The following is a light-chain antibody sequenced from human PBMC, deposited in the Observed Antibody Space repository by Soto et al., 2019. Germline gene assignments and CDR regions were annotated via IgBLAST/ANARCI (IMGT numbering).Light chain of an antibody. CDR2: DAS. Sequence: EIVLTQSPGTLSLSPGERATLSCRASQSVSNSYLAWYQQKPGQAPRLLIYDASSRATGIPDRFSGSGSGTDFTLTISRLEPEDFAVYYCQQYGGSTRTFGQGTKVEIK. CDR1: QSVSNSY. CDR3: QQYGGSTRT. V-gene: IGKV3-20*01. J-gene: IGKJ1*01.